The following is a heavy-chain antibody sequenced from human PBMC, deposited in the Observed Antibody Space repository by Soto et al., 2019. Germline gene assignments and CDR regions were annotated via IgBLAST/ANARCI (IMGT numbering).Heavy chain of an antibody. CDR2: INPNSGGT. CDR3: ARDPSSALRYFDWSSGYYFDY. J-gene: IGHJ4*02. Sequence: ASVKVSCKASGYTFTGYYMHWVRQAPGQGLEWMGWINPNSGGTNYAQKFQGWVTMTRDTSISTAYMELSRLRSDDTAVYYCARDPSSALRYFDWSSGYYFDYWGQGTLVTVS. CDR1: GYTFTGYY. V-gene: IGHV1-2*04. D-gene: IGHD3-9*01.